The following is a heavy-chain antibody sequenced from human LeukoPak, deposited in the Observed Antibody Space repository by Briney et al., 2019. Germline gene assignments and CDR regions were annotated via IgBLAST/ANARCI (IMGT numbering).Heavy chain of an antibody. J-gene: IGHJ4*02. CDR1: GFTFSSYE. D-gene: IGHD3-22*01. CDR2: ISRNGGSA. CDR3: ARSITMMNL. Sequence: QPGGSLRLSCAASGFTFSSYEMNWVRQAPGKGLEWVSGISRNGGSAGYADSVKGRFTITRDNAKNSLYLQMNSLRAEDTALYYCARSITMMNLWGQGTLVTVSS. V-gene: IGHV3-20*04.